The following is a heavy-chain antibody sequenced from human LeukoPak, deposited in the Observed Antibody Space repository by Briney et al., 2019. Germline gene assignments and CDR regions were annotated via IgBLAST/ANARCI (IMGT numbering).Heavy chain of an antibody. CDR3: ARGSGYYLDN. V-gene: IGHV3-7*03. D-gene: IGHD3-22*01. CDR1: GFTFSTYW. Sequence: GGSLRLSCAASGFTFSTYWMTWVRQAPGKGLEWVAIIKPDGSEKYYVDSVKGRFTISRDNAKNSLYLQMNSLRAEDTAVYYCARGSGYYLDNWGQGTLVTVSS. J-gene: IGHJ4*02. CDR2: IKPDGSEK.